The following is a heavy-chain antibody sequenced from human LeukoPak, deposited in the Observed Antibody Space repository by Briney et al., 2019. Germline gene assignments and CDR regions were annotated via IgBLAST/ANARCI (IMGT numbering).Heavy chain of an antibody. D-gene: IGHD6-19*01. CDR1: GFTFSSYS. CDR2: ISSSSSTI. CDR3: ARVEEGSGWYLHYYYMDV. Sequence: GGSLRLSCAASGFTFSSYSMNWVRQAPGKGLEWVSYISSSSSTIYYADSVKGRFTISRDNAKNSLYLQMNSLRAEDTAVYYCARVEEGSGWYLHYYYMDVWGKGTTVTVSS. J-gene: IGHJ6*03. V-gene: IGHV3-48*01.